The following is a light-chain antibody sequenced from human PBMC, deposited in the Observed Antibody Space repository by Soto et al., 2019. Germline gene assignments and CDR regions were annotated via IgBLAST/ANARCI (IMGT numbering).Light chain of an antibody. Sequence: QSVLTQPASVSGSPGQSITISCTGTSREIGSYNLVSWYQQHPGKAPKLMIYEGSKRPSGVSNRFSGSKSGNTASLTISGLQAEDEADYYCCSYAGSSTHVVFGGGTKVTVL. J-gene: IGLJ2*01. CDR3: CSYAGSSTHVV. CDR2: EGS. V-gene: IGLV2-23*01. CDR1: SREIGSYNL.